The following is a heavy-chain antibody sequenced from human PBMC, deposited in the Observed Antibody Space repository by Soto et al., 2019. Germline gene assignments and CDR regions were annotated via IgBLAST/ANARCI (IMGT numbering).Heavy chain of an antibody. D-gene: IGHD2-21*02. Sequence: PXXTLSLPFVVSGASISSTYWWSWVRQPPGKGLEWIWEIYHAGSTKYNPSLKSRVTISIDKCNNEFCLRLNSVTGAQMGVYFCATLPPRIEVVVTPIPTWGQGILVTVSS. CDR3: ATLPPRIEVVVTPIPT. CDR2: IYHAGST. V-gene: IGHV4-4*01. CDR1: GASISSTYW. J-gene: IGHJ5*02.